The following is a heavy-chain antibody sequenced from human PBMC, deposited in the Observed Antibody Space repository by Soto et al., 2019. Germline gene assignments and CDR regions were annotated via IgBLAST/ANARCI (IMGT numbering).Heavy chain of an antibody. CDR3: ARVHGEYSYGMDV. CDR1: GYTFTGYY. D-gene: IGHD7-27*01. CDR2: INPNSGGT. V-gene: IGHV1-2*02. J-gene: IGHJ6*02. Sequence: QVQLVQSGAEVKKPGASVKVSCKASGYTFTGYYMHWVRQAPGQGLEWMGWINPNSGGTNYAQKLQGRVTMTRDTSISTAYRELSRLRSDDTAVYYCARVHGEYSYGMDVWGQGTTVTVSS.